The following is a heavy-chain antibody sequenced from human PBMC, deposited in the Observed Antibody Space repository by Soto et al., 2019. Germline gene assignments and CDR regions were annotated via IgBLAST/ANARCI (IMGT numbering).Heavy chain of an antibody. J-gene: IGHJ3*02. CDR2: ISGSGGST. CDR1: GFTFSNYG. D-gene: IGHD3-10*01. Sequence: PGGSLRLSCAASGFTFSNYGMRWVRQAPGKGLEWVSVISGSGGSTYYADSVKGRFTLSRDNSKNTVYLQMNSQRAGDTAVYYCATDRTVYYPTRCAFDIWGQGTMVTVSS. CDR3: ATDRTVYYPTRCAFDI. V-gene: IGHV3-23*01.